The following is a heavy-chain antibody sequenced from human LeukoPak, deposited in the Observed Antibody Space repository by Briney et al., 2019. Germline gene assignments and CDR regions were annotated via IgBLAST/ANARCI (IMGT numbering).Heavy chain of an antibody. CDR2: ISRSGGST. CDR1: GSTFTFYA. CDR3: TKWDGDLYYDYYLDV. Sequence: VGSLRLSCAASGSTFTFYAMSWVRQALGKGLEWVSDISRSGGSTYYADSVKGRFTISRDNSKNMLYLQMDMRRADDTAYYYGTKWDGDLYYDYYLDVWGKRTTVTVSS. D-gene: IGHD4-17*01. J-gene: IGHJ6*03. V-gene: IGHV3-23*01.